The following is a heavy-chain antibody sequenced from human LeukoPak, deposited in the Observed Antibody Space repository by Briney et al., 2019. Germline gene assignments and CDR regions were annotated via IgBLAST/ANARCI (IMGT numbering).Heavy chain of an antibody. J-gene: IGHJ4*02. Sequence: ASVKVSCKASGYTFTGYYMHWVRQAPGQGLEWMGWINPNSGGTNYAQKFQGRVTMTRDTSISTAYMELSRLRSDDTAVYYCAIPIAAAGKGDYWGQGTLVTVSS. V-gene: IGHV1-2*02. D-gene: IGHD6-13*01. CDR1: GYTFTGYY. CDR3: AIPIAAAGKGDY. CDR2: INPNSGGT.